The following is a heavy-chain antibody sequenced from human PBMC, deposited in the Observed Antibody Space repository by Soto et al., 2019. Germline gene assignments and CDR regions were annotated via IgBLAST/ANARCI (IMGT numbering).Heavy chain of an antibody. V-gene: IGHV4-34*01. Sequence: QVQLQLWGAGLLKPSETLSLTCAVYGGSFSGYYWSWIRQPPGKGLEWIGEINHSGSTNYNPSLKSRVTISVDTSKNQFSLKLSSVTAADTAVYYCARAGLIFGRTSVRLDYWGQGTLVTVSS. CDR3: ARAGLIFGRTSVRLDY. CDR1: GGSFSGYY. D-gene: IGHD3-9*01. J-gene: IGHJ4*02. CDR2: INHSGST.